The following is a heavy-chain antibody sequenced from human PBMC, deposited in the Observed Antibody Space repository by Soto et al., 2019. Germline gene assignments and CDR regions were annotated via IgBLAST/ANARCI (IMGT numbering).Heavy chain of an antibody. CDR3: ARVSPTMIVVNDAFDI. CDR1: GGSISSYY. CDR2: IYYSGST. J-gene: IGHJ3*02. V-gene: IGHV4-59*01. Sequence: SETLSLTCTVSGGSISSYYWSWIRQPPGKGLEWIGYIYYSGSTNYNPSLKSRVTISVDTSKNQFSLKLSSVTAADTAVYYCARVSPTMIVVNDAFDIWGQGTMVTVSS. D-gene: IGHD3-22*01.